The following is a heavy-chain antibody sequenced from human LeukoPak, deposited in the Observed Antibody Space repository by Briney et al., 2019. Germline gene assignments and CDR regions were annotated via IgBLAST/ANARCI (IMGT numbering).Heavy chain of an antibody. Sequence: GSLRLSCSAPGFTFSSYAMSWVRQAPGKGLEWVSAISGSGAGTFYADSVKGRFTISRDNSKNTLYLQMNSLRAEDTALYYCAKDQVIAAAANSDYWGQGTLVTVSS. CDR2: ISGSGAGT. CDR1: GFTFSSYA. D-gene: IGHD6-13*01. V-gene: IGHV3-23*01. J-gene: IGHJ4*02. CDR3: AKDQVIAAAANSDY.